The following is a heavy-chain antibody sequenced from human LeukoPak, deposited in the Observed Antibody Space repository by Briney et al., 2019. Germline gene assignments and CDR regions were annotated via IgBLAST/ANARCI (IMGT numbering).Heavy chain of an antibody. D-gene: IGHD3-3*01. CDR2: ISGSGGST. Sequence: GGSLRLSCAASGFTFSSYAMSWVHQAPGKGLEWVSAISGSGGSTYYADSVKGRFTISRDNSKNTLYLQMNSLRAEDTAVYYCAKVVDRITILDYWGQGTLVTVSS. CDR3: AKVVDRITILDY. J-gene: IGHJ4*02. CDR1: GFTFSSYA. V-gene: IGHV3-23*01.